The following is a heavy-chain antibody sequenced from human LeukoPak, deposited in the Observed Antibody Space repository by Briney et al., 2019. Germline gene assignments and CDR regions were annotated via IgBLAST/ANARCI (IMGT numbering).Heavy chain of an antibody. CDR2: ISFDGSNK. CDR3: ANACGSYSGSWFDP. CDR1: GFTFRNYG. V-gene: IGHV3-30*18. J-gene: IGHJ5*02. Sequence: GRSLRLSCAASGFTFRNYGMHWVRQAPGKGLEWVALISFDGSNKYYADSVKGRFTISRDNSKNTLYLQMNSLRAEDTAVYFCANACGSYSGSWFDPWGQGTLVTVSA. D-gene: IGHD1-26*01.